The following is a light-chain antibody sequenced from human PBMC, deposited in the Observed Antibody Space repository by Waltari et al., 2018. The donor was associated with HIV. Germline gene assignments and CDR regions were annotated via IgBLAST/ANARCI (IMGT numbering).Light chain of an antibody. CDR2: GNS. V-gene: IGLV1-40*01. CDR3: QSYDSSLSGSV. J-gene: IGLJ3*02. Sequence: QSVLTQPPSVSGAPGQRVTISCTGSSSNIGAGYDVHWYQQLPGTAPKLLILGNSTRPSGVPDRFSGSKSGTSASLAITGLQAEDEADYYCQSYDSSLSGSVFGGGTKLTVL. CDR1: SSNIGAGYD.